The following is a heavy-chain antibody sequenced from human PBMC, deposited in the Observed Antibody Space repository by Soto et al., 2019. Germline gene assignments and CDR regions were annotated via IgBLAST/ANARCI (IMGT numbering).Heavy chain of an antibody. Sequence: GGSLRLSCAASGFTFSNAWMNWVRQAPGKGLEWVGRIKSKIDGATKEYAATLKGRFTISSDDSKSTLYLQMNSLKTEDTAVYYCTTDPLFHDWGQGTLVTVSS. CDR2: IKSKIDGATK. CDR3: TTDPLFHD. J-gene: IGHJ4*02. CDR1: GFTFSNAW. V-gene: IGHV3-15*07.